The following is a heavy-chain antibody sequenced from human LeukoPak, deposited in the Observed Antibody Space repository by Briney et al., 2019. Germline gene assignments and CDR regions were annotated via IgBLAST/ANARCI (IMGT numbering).Heavy chain of an antibody. CDR2: IISSGSTI. D-gene: IGHD6-19*01. V-gene: IGHV3-11*04. CDR3: ARTRDSSGCFDL. J-gene: IGHJ5*02. Sequence: GGSLRLSCAASGFTFSDYYMSWIRQAPGKGLEWVSYIISSGSTIYYADSVKGRFTISRDNADNSLYLQMNSLRAEDTAVYYCARTRDSSGCFDLWGQGTLVTVSS. CDR1: GFTFSDYY.